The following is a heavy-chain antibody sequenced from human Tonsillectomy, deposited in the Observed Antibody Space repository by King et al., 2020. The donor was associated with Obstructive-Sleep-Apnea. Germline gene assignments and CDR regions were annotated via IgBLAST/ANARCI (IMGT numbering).Heavy chain of an antibody. CDR2: IRCSGGST. D-gene: IGHD3-9*01. V-gene: IGHV3-23*04. CDR3: AKDLISRYDILTGYYGFDP. CDR1: GFTFSSYA. J-gene: IGHJ5*02. Sequence: VQLVESGGGLVQPGGSLRLSCAASGFTFSSYAMNWVRQAPGKGLELVSAIRCSGGSTYYADPVKGRFTISRDNSENTLYLQMNSLRAEDTAVYYCAKDLISRYDILTGYYGFDPWGQGTLVTVSS.